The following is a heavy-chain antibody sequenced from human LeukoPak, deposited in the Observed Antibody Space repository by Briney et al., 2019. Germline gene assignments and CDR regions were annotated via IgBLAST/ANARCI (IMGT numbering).Heavy chain of an antibody. D-gene: IGHD1-1*01. J-gene: IGHJ4*02. CDR1: GFIFSDYY. CDR2: ISSSGDTI. CDR3: ARQVQEWPGGY. Sequence: GGSLRLSCAASGFIFSDYYMSWIRQAPGKGLEWLSYISSSGDTIYYADSVKGRFTISRDNAKNSLYLQMNSLRAEDTAMYYCARQVQEWPGGYWGQGTLVTVSS. V-gene: IGHV3-11*01.